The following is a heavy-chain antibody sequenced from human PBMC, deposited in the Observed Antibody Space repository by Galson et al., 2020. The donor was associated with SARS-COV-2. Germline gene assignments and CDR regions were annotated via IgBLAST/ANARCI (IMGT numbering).Heavy chain of an antibody. J-gene: IGHJ4*02. D-gene: IGHD3-10*01. V-gene: IGHV3-23*01. CDR3: AENFASGKAYYDY. CDR2: ISPGADYI. Sequence: GGSLRLSCAASGFTFSNYAMTWVRQAPGKGPEWVSAISPGADYIYYADSVKGRFTISRDNSKNTLYLQMDSLRAEDTALYYCAENFASGKAYYDYWGQGTLVTVSS. CDR1: GFTFSNYA.